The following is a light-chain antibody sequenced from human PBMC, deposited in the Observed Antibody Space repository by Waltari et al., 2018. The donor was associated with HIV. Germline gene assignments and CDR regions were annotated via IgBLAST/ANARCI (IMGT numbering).Light chain of an antibody. CDR2: EVT. J-gene: IGLJ2*01. Sequence: QSALTQPASASGSPGQSITISCTGPSSDIAAYTYVSWYQHRPNRAPKLIIYEVTNRPSGVSNRFSGSQSGNTASLTISGLQAEDEADYYCSSYTGSTTFVFGGGTKVTVL. V-gene: IGLV2-14*01. CDR1: SSDIAAYTY. CDR3: SSYTGSTTFV.